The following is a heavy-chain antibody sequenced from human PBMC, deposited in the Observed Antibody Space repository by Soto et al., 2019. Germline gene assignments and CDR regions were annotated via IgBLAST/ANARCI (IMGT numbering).Heavy chain of an antibody. Sequence: QVRLQQWGAGLLKASETLSLTCAVFGESFSGYHWTWLRQSTGKGLEWNGEINLSGNTNYNPSLKSPVTISSDTPKKQFALTLTSVTAADTAIYYCARVLVTYGGIMVPYNWFETWGQGNLVTVSS. J-gene: IGHJ5*02. CDR2: INLSGNT. CDR3: ARVLVTYGGIMVPYNWFET. D-gene: IGHD3-16*01. V-gene: IGHV4-34*01. CDR1: GESFSGYH.